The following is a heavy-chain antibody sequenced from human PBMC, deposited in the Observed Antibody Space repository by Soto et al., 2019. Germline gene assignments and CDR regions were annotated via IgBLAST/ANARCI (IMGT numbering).Heavy chain of an antibody. J-gene: IGHJ3*01. CDR1: GFTFSDYY. CDR3: ARGCNITSCSRAFDF. CDR2: ISSSGSTI. Sequence: PGGSLRLSCAASGFTFSDYYMSWIRQAPGKGLEWVSYISSSGSTIYYADSVKGRFTISRDNAKNSLYLQMNSLRAEDTAVYYCARGCNITSCSRAFDFRGQGTRVTVSS. V-gene: IGHV3-11*01. D-gene: IGHD3-10*01.